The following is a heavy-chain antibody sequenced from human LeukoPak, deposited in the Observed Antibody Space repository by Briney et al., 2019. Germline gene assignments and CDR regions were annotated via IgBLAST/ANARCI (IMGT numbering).Heavy chain of an antibody. V-gene: IGHV4-4*07. CDR3: ARDSFGVNAFSI. CDR2: IYTTGST. CDR1: GDSSSHY. D-gene: IGHD3-10*01. J-gene: IGHJ3*02. Sequence: SETLSLTCTVSGDSSSHYWTWIRQPAGKGLEWIGRIYTTGSTNYNTSLKSRVTMSVDTSKNQFSLELSSVTAADTAVYYCARDSFGVNAFSIWGQGRVLTVSP.